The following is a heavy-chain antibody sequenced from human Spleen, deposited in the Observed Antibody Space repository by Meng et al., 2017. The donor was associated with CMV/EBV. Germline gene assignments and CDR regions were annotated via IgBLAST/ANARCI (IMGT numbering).Heavy chain of an antibody. D-gene: IGHD6-13*01. CDR1: GGSISSSSYY. Sequence: SETLSLTCTVSGGSISSSSYYWGWIRQPPGKGLEWIAYIYYSGSTSHNPSLKSRVSISLDASKQQFSLNLTSVTAADTGVYYCAREGGIAAFGSNYYFDYWGRGTLVTVSS. V-gene: IGHV4-61*01. CDR2: IYYSGST. CDR3: AREGGIAAFGSNYYFDY. J-gene: IGHJ4*02.